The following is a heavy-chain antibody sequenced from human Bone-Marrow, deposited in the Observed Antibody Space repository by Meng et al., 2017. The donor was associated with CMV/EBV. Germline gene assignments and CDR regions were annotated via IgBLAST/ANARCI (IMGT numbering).Heavy chain of an antibody. D-gene: IGHD3-3*01. V-gene: IGHV3-74*01. J-gene: IGHJ4*02. Sequence: GESLKISCEASGFTFSSYWMHWVRQAPGKGLVWVSRINSDGSSTSYADSVKGRFTISRDNAKNSLYLQMNSLRAEDTAVYYCARDRNDFWSGYYFGGERGYLDHFDYWGQGTLVTVPS. CDR1: GFTFSSYW. CDR3: ARDRNDFWSGYYFGGERGYLDHFDY. CDR2: INSDGSST.